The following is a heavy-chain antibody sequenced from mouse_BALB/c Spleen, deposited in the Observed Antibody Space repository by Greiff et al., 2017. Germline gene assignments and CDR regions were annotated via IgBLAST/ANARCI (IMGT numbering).Heavy chain of an antibody. J-gene: IGHJ2*01. D-gene: IGHD2-3*01. CDR3: ARLGDGYYVYYFDY. CDR1: GDSITSGY. CDR2: ISYSGST. V-gene: IGHV3-8*02. Sequence: DVMLVESGPSLVKPSQTLSLTCSVTGDSITSGYWNWIRKFPGNKLEYMGYISYSGSTYYNPSLKSRISITRDTSKNQYYLQLNSVTTEDTATYYCARLGDGYYVYYFDYWGQGTTLTVSS.